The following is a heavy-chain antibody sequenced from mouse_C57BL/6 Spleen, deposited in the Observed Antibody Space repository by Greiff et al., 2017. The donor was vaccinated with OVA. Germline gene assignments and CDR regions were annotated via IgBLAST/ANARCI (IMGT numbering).Heavy chain of an antibody. V-gene: IGHV5-6*01. D-gene: IGHD1-1*01. CDR2: ISSGGSYT. CDR3: ARTVVEPYAMDY. J-gene: IGHJ4*01. Sequence: EVMLVESGGDLVKPGGSLKLSCAASGFTFSSYGMSWVRQTPDKRLEWVATISSGGSYTYYPDSVKGRFTISRDNAKNTLYLQMSSLKSEDTAMYYCARTVVEPYAMDYWGQGTSVTVSS. CDR1: GFTFSSYG.